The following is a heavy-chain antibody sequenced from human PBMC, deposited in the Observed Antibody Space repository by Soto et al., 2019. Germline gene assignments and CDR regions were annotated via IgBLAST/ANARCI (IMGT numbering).Heavy chain of an antibody. CDR3: AKDSTWVNHIVAVPAAAWHY. CDR1: GFTFSSYA. V-gene: IGHV3-23*01. CDR2: ISGSGGST. D-gene: IGHD2-2*01. J-gene: IGHJ4*02. Sequence: GGALRLSCGPSGFTFSSYAMSWVRQSPGQGLEWVSAISGSGGSTYYADSVKGRFTISRDNSKDTLYLQMNSLRADDTAVYYCAKDSTWVNHIVAVPAAAWHYWGQGTLVTVSS.